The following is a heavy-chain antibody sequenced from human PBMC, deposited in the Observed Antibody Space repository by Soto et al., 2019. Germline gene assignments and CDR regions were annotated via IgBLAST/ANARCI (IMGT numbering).Heavy chain of an antibody. CDR2: ISPNSGDT. CDR1: GYTFTGYY. V-gene: IGHV1-2*02. Sequence: QVQLVQSGAEVKKPGASVKVSCKASGYTFTGYYIHWVRQAPGQGLEWMGWISPNSGDTKCAQKLQGRVAMTRDPATSTAYMELSSLMSDDTAVYYCARALKSGGGYWGQGTLVTVSS. J-gene: IGHJ4*02. D-gene: IGHD3-10*01. CDR3: ARALKSGGGY.